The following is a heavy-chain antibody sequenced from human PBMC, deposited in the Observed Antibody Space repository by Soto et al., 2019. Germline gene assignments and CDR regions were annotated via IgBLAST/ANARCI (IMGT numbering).Heavy chain of an antibody. D-gene: IGHD6-19*01. CDR2: IIPILGIA. CDR3: ARDLRPAGAGHNHDAFDI. V-gene: IGHV1-69*02. J-gene: IGHJ3*02. CDR1: GGTFSSYT. Sequence: QVQLVQSGAEVKKPGSSVKVSCKASGGTFSSYTISWVRQAPGQGLEWLGRIIPILGIANYAQRFQGRVTITADKSTSTGYMELSRLRSEDTVVYYCARDLRPAGAGHNHDAFDIWVQGTMVTVSS.